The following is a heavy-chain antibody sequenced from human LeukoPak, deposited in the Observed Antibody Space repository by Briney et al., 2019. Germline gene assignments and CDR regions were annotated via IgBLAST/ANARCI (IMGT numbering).Heavy chain of an antibody. CDR3: AREVLRFLEWLLDDYYYMDV. J-gene: IGHJ6*03. Sequence: PGGSLRLSCAASGFTFSSYAMHWVRQAPGKGLEWVAVISYDGSNKYYADSVKGRFTISRDNSKNTLYLQMNSLRAEDTAVYYCAREVLRFLEWLLDDYYYMDVWGKGTTVTVSS. CDR1: GFTFSSYA. V-gene: IGHV3-30*04. D-gene: IGHD3-3*01. CDR2: ISYDGSNK.